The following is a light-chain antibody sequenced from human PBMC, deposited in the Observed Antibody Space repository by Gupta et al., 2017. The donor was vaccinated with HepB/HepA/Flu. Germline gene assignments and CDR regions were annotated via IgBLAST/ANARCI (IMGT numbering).Light chain of an antibody. J-gene: IGKJ5*01. CDR2: DAS. CDR1: QSVSSY. Sequence: EIVLTQSPATLSLSPGERATLSCRASQSVSSYLAWYQQKPGQAPRLLIYDASNRATGITARFSGSGVGTDTNLTIISRDPEDFEVYYCQQPNNRHPTVTFGQGTQVDIK. V-gene: IGKV3-11*01. CDR3: QQPNNRHPTVT.